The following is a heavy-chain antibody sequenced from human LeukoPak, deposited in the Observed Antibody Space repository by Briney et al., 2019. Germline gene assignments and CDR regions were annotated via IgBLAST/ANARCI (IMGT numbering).Heavy chain of an antibody. D-gene: IGHD3-10*01. CDR3: ARDTYGSGSYLGYFDY. CDR1: GYTFTGYY. Sequence: ASVKVSCKASGYTFTGYYMHWVRQAPGQGLEWRGWINPNSGGTNYSQKFQGRVTMTRDTSISTAYMELSRLRSDDTAVYYCARDTYGSGSYLGYFDYWGQGTLVTVSS. J-gene: IGHJ4*02. V-gene: IGHV1-2*02. CDR2: INPNSGGT.